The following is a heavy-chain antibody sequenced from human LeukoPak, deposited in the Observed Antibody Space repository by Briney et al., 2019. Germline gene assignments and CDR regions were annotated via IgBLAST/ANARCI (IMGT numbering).Heavy chain of an antibody. CDR2: IIPVLTLT. CDR3: ARGSGSGSYALGR. Sequence: GSSVKVSCKAPEGTLSSYALSWVRQAPGQGLEWMGRIIPVLTLTNYEQKFQDRLTIIADKATSTAYMELTNLTSADTAVYFCARGSGSGSYALGRWGQGTLVTVSS. D-gene: IGHD3-10*01. J-gene: IGHJ4*02. CDR1: EGTLSSYA. V-gene: IGHV1-69*04.